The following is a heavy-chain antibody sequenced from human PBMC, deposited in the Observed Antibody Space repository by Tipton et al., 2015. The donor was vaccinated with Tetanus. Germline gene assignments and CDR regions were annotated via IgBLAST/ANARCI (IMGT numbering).Heavy chain of an antibody. CDR1: GGSISSSKL. CDR2: MYDSGLT. CDR3: ARGSGWADF. Sequence: TLSLTCAVSGGSISSSKLWSWVRQPPGKGLEWVGEMYDSGLTNHNPSLKSRVTISIDKSKNHFSLELSSVTAADTAVYYCARGSGWADFWGQGTQVTVSS. V-gene: IGHV4-4*02. D-gene: IGHD6-19*01. J-gene: IGHJ4*02.